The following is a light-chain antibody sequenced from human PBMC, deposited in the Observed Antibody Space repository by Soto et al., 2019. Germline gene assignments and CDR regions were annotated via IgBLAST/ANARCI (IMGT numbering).Light chain of an antibody. CDR3: SSYSGTSTLYV. CDR1: SSDVGGYNY. V-gene: IGLV2-14*01. CDR2: EVS. Sequence: QSALTQPASVSGSPGQSITISCTGTSSDVGGYNYVSWYQHHPGKAPKLMIYEVSNRPSGVSNRFSGSKSGNMASLTISGLQAEDEADYHCSSYSGTSTLYVFGTGTKVTVL. J-gene: IGLJ1*01.